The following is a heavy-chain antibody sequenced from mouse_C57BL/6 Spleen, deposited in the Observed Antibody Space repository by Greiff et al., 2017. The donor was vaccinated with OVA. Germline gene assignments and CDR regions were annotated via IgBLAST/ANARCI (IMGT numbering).Heavy chain of an antibody. CDR1: GYAFSSSW. CDR2: IYPGDGDT. V-gene: IGHV1-82*01. D-gene: IGHD2-3*01. J-gene: IGHJ1*03. CDR3: ARGSRDDGYYDRDFEG. Sequence: QVQLQQSGPELVKPGASVKISCKASGYAFSSSWMNWVKQRPGKGLEWIGRIYPGDGDTNYNGKFKGKATLTADKSSSTAYMQLSSLTSEDSAVYFCARGSRDDGYYDRDFEGWGTGATVTVAS.